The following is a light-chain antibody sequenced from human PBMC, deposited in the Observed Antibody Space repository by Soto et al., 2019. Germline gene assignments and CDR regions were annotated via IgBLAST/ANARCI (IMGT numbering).Light chain of an antibody. CDR2: EVN. V-gene: IGLV2-8*01. CDR3: GSYTSSTAPGL. J-gene: IGLJ1*01. Sequence: QSVLTQPPSASGSPGQSVTISCTGTSSDVGFYNYVSWYQQHPGKAPKLLISEVNKRPSGVPDRFSDSKSGNTASLTISGLQAEDEADYYCGSYTSSTAPGLFGTGTKLTVL. CDR1: SSDVGFYNY.